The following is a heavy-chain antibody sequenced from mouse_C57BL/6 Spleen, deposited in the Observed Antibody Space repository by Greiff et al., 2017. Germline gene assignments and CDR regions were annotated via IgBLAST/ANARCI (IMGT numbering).Heavy chain of an antibody. D-gene: IGHD1-1*01. J-gene: IGHJ4*01. CDR1: GYTFTSYW. CDR2: IYPGSGST. V-gene: IGHV1-55*01. CDR3: AFITTVVEGSYAMDY. Sequence: QVQLKQPGAELVKPGASVKMSCKASGYTFTSYWITWVKQRPGQGLEWIGDIYPGSGSTNYNEKFKSKATLTVDTSSSTAYMQLSSLTSEDSAVYYCAFITTVVEGSYAMDYWGQGTSVTVSS.